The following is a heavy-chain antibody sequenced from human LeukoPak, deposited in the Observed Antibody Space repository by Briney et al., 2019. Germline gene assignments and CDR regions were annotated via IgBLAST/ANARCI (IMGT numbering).Heavy chain of an antibody. CDR1: GGSISSSSYY. CDR2: IYYSGST. V-gene: IGHV4-39*07. Sequence: SESLSLTCTVSGGSISSSSYYWGWIRQPPGKGLEWIGTIYYSGSTYYNPSLKSRVTISVDTSKNQFSLKLSSVTAADTAVYYCARDHREEKWSKGGSYYRRFDYWGQGTLVTVSS. D-gene: IGHD1-26*01. J-gene: IGHJ4*02. CDR3: ARDHREEKWSKGGSYYRRFDY.